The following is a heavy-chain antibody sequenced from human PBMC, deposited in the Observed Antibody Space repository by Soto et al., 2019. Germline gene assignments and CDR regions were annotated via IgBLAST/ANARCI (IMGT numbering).Heavy chain of an antibody. CDR2: IDWADDK. J-gene: IGHJ4*02. D-gene: IGHD6-6*01. CDR3: ARSKYSISSFDY. V-gene: IGHV2-70*12. Sequence: SGPTLVNPTQTLTLTCTFSGFSLSTSGMCVSWIRQPPGKALEWLALIDWADDKFYSTSLKTRLTVSKDTSKNQVLLTMTNMDPVDTATYFCARSKYSISSFDYWGQGALVTVSS. CDR1: GFSLSTSGMC.